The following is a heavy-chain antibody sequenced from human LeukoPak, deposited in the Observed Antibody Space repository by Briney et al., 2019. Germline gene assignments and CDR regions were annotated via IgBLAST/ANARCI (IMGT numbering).Heavy chain of an antibody. Sequence: SGGSLRLSCAASEFTFSSYAMQWVRQAPGKGLEWVSGISASGGSTYYADSVKGRFTISRDNSKNTLYLQMNSLRAEDTAIYDCARESGGWAVDYWGQGTLVTVSS. CDR3: ARESGGWAVDY. J-gene: IGHJ4*02. CDR1: EFTFSSYA. CDR2: ISASGGST. V-gene: IGHV3-23*01. D-gene: IGHD6-19*01.